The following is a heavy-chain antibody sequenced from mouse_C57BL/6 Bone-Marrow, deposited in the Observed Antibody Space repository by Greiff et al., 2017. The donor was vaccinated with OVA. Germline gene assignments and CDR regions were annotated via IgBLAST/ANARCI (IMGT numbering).Heavy chain of an antibody. Sequence: QVQLQQPGAELVKPGASVKMSCKASGYTFTSYWITWVKQRPGQGLEWIGDIYPGSGSTNYNEKFKSKATLTVDTSSSTAYMQLSSLTSEDSAVYYCARYYYGSSHWYFDVWGTGTTVTGSS. V-gene: IGHV1-55*01. CDR2: IYPGSGST. J-gene: IGHJ1*03. D-gene: IGHD1-1*01. CDR1: GYTFTSYW. CDR3: ARYYYGSSHWYFDV.